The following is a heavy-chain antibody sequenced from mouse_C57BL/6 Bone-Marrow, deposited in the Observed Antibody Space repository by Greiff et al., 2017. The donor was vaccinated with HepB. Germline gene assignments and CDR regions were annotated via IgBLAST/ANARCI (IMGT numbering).Heavy chain of an antibody. CDR2: INPYNGDT. V-gene: IGHV1-20*01. CDR3: ARSRWLLRGFTFAY. J-gene: IGHJ3*01. CDR1: GYSFTGYF. D-gene: IGHD2-3*01. Sequence: VQLQQSGPELVKPGDSVKISCKASGYSFTGYFMNWVMQSHGKSLEWIGRINPYNGDTFYNQKFKGKATLTVDKSSSTAYMELRSLTSEDSAVYYCARSRWLLRGFTFAYWGQGTLVTVSA.